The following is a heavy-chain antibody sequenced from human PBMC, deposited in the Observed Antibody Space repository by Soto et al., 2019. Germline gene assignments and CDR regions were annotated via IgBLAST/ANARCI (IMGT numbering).Heavy chain of an antibody. CDR2: ISGSGGST. Sequence: EVQLLESGGGLVQPGGSLRLSCAASGFTFSSYAMSWVSQAPGKGLEWVSAISGSGGSTYYADSVKGRFTISRDNSKNTLYLQMNSLRAEDTAVYYCAKDLGAVTASCDYWGQGTLVTGSS. CDR3: AKDLGAVTASCDY. D-gene: IGHD4-17*01. CDR1: GFTFSSYA. J-gene: IGHJ4*02. V-gene: IGHV3-23*01.